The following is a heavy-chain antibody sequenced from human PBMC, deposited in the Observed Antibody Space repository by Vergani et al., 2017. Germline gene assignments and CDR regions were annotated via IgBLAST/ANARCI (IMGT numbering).Heavy chain of an antibody. CDR1: GFSLNTRGVS. CDR2: IYWNDDQ. Sequence: QITLKESGPTLVKPTQTLTLTCTFSGFSLNTRGVSVAWIRQPPGKALDWLALIYWNDDQHYSPSLNNRVTITKDTSKNQVVLTMTNMDYVDTGTYYCVYRKTEGGNNGWFYPFYYYYYMDVWGKGTTVTVSS. D-gene: IGHD5-12*01. V-gene: IGHV2-5*04. CDR3: VYRKTEGGNNGWFYPFYYYYYMDV. J-gene: IGHJ6*03.